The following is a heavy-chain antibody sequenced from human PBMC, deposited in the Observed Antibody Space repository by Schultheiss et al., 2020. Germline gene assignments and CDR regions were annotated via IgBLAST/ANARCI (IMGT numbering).Heavy chain of an antibody. J-gene: IGHJ4*02. Sequence: SETLSLTCAISGDSVSSNSAAWNWIRQSPSRGLEWLGRTYYRSKWYNDYAVSVKSRITINPDTSKNQFSLQLNSVTPEDTAVYYCARAPGYSTSPNFDYWGQGTLVTVSS. CDR2: TYYRSKWYN. CDR3: ARAPGYSTSPNFDY. CDR1: GDSVSSNSAA. D-gene: IGHD6-13*01. V-gene: IGHV6-1*01.